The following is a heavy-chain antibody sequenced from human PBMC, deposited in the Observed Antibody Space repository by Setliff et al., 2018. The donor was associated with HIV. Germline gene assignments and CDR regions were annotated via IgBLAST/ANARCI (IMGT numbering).Heavy chain of an antibody. V-gene: IGHV4-59*08. D-gene: IGHD6-19*01. CDR3: ASQGRSGWLWGGFVS. CDR2: IYYSGST. Sequence: SETLSLTCTVSGGSISSYYWNWIRQPPGKGLEWIGNIYYSGSTYYNPSLKSRTTISVDTSQNQFSLKLTSVTAADTAVYYCASQGRSGWLWGGFVSWGQGTLVTVSS. J-gene: IGHJ4*02. CDR1: GGSISSYY.